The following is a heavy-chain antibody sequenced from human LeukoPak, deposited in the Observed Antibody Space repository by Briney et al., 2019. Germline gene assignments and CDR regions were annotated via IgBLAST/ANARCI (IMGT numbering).Heavy chain of an antibody. V-gene: IGHV1-69*05. J-gene: IGHJ4*02. CDR1: GYSFINFG. CDR2: IIPIFGTA. Sequence: ASVKVSCKASGYSFINFGLSWVRQAPGQGLEWMGGIIPIFGTANYAQKFQGRVTITTDESTSTAYMELSSLRSEDTAVYYCARDHYSSSWFDYWGQGTLVTVSS. D-gene: IGHD6-13*01. CDR3: ARDHYSSSWFDY.